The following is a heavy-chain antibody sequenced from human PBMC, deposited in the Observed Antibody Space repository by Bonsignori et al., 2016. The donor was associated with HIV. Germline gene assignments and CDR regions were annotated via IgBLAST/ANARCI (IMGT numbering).Heavy chain of an antibody. CDR3: ARDFRFGETPGGYYFDY. Sequence: SVKVSCKASGGTFSSYAISWVRQAPGQGLEWMGGIIPILGIANYAQKFQGRVTITADESTSTAYMELSSLRSEDTAVYYCARDFRFGETPGGYYFDYWGQGTLVTVSS. CDR1: GGTFSSYA. D-gene: IGHD3-10*01. J-gene: IGHJ4*02. V-gene: IGHV1-69*10. CDR2: IIPILGIA.